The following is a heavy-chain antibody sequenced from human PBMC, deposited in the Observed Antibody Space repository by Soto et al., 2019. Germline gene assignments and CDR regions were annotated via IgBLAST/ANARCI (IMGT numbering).Heavy chain of an antibody. CDR1: GFIFSNYA. CDR2: ISSSGDDT. Sequence: GGSLRPSCAPSGFIFSNYAMSWVRQARGKGLEWVSAISSSGDDTYYTESVKGRFTISRDNFKTTLYLQMNSLRAEDTAVYYCAKDTGRGGGSVFDYWGQGTLVTVSS. CDR3: AKDTGRGGGSVFDY. J-gene: IGHJ4*02. D-gene: IGHD2-15*01. V-gene: IGHV3-23*01.